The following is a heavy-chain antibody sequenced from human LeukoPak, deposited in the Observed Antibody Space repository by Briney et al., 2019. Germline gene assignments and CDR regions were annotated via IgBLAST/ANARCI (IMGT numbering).Heavy chain of an antibody. V-gene: IGHV4-34*01. J-gene: IGHJ6*03. CDR3: ARGHRSSYSYYYYYMDV. Sequence: PSETLSLTCAVYGGSFSGYYWSWIRQPPGKGLEWIGEINHSGSTNYNPSLKSRVTISVDTSKNQFSLKLNSVTAADTAVYYCARGHRSSYSYYYYYMDVWGKGTTVTVSS. CDR2: INHSGST. CDR1: GGSFSGYY. D-gene: IGHD6-6*01.